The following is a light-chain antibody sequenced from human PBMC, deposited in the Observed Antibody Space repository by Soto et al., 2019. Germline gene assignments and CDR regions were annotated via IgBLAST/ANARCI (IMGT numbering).Light chain of an antibody. CDR1: QTVSSN. CDR3: QKYNSAPWT. V-gene: IGKV3-15*01. Sequence: EIVLTQSPATLSVSPGERATLSCRASQTVSSNLAWYQHIPGQAPRLLIYRASIRATGIPARFSGSGSGTEFTLTISGLQSEDVATYYCQKYNSAPWTFGQGTKVEIK. J-gene: IGKJ1*01. CDR2: RAS.